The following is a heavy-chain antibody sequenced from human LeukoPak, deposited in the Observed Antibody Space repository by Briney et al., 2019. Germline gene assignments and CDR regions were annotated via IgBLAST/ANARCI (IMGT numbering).Heavy chain of an antibody. D-gene: IGHD3-10*01. Sequence: SETLSLTRTVSGGSISSYYWSWIRQPPGKGLEWIGYIYYSGSTNYNPSLKSRVTISVDTSKNQFSLKLSSVTAADTAVYYCARLWFGERYYYYYMDIWGKGTTVTVSS. CDR2: IYYSGST. J-gene: IGHJ6*03. CDR1: GGSISSYY. V-gene: IGHV4-59*01. CDR3: ARLWFGERYYYYYMDI.